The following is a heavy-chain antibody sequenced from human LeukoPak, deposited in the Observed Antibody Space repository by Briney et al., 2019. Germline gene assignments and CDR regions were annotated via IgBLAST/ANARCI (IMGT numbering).Heavy chain of an antibody. D-gene: IGHD3-10*01. CDR1: GFACRDFW. J-gene: IGHJ4*02. CDR2: LQPEGKEK. Sequence: RGGSLRLSRAVSGFACRDFWMGGVCGAPKRGQWWVAKLQPEGKEKCHVKSVKGRFTISRDNAKNSLFLQMNGLRVEDTAVYYCASGDAFSGDHWGQGTLVTVSS. CDR3: ASGDAFSGDH. V-gene: IGHV3-7*02.